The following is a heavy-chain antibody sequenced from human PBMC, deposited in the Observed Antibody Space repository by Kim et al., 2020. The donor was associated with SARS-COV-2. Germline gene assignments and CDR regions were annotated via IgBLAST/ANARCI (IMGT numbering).Heavy chain of an antibody. CDR2: IYHSGST. J-gene: IGHJ4*02. Sequence: SETLSLTCTVSGYSISSGYYWGWIRQPPGKGLEWIGSIYHSGSTYYNPSLKSRVTISVDTSKNQFSLKLSSVTAADTAVYYCARGTIGYDSSGYYYFDYWGQGTLVTVSS. CDR1: GYSISSGYY. CDR3: ARGTIGYDSSGYYYFDY. D-gene: IGHD3-22*01. V-gene: IGHV4-38-2*02.